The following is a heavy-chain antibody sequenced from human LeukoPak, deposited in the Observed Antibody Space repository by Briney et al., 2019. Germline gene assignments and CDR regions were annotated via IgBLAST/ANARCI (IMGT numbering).Heavy chain of an antibody. CDR3: ARGKPEVLLWFGELLTPLDY. Sequence: GGSLRLSCAASGFTFSSYAMHWVRQAPGKGLEWVAVISYDGSNKYYADSVKGRFTISRDNSKNTLYLQMNSLRAEDTAVYYCARGKPEVLLWFGELLTPLDYWGQGTLVTVSS. D-gene: IGHD3-10*01. CDR2: ISYDGSNK. V-gene: IGHV3-30*04. CDR1: GFTFSSYA. J-gene: IGHJ4*02.